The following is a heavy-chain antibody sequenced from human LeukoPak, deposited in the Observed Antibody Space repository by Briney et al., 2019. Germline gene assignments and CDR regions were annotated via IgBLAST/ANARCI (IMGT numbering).Heavy chain of an antibody. Sequence: AGGSLRLSCAASGFTFRDYYMSWIRQAPGKGLEWVAYITSSGDEIYYADSVKGRFTISRDNAKNALLQRMSSLRVEDTATYYCASDIVATSGDFWGQGTLVSVSS. J-gene: IGHJ4*02. CDR2: ITSSGDEI. CDR3: ASDIVATSGDF. V-gene: IGHV3-11*01. D-gene: IGHD5-12*01. CDR1: GFTFRDYY.